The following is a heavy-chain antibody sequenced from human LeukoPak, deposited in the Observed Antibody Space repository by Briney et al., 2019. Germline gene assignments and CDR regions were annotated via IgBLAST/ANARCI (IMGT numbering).Heavy chain of an antibody. D-gene: IGHD3-22*01. CDR1: GGSISSYY. CDR3: AGGGYYHYFHY. J-gene: IGHJ4*02. CDR2: IYTSGST. Sequence: SETLSLTCAVSGGSISSYYWTWIRQPAGRGLEWIGRIYTSGSTNYNPSLKSRVTMSVDTSKNQFSLQLSSVTAADTAVYYCAGGGYYHYFHYWGQGTLVTVSS. V-gene: IGHV4-4*07.